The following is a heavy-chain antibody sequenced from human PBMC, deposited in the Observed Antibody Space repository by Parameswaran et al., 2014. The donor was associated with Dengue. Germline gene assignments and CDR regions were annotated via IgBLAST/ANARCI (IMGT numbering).Heavy chain of an antibody. Sequence: RWIRQPPGKGLEWVGFIRSKAYGGTTEYAASVKGRFTISRDDSKSIAYLQMNSLKTEDTAVYYCTRAISSGAIDDWFDPWGQGTLVTVSS. CDR2: IRSKAYGGTT. V-gene: IGHV3-49*02. D-gene: IGHD3-22*01. CDR3: TRAISSGAIDDWFDP. J-gene: IGHJ5*02.